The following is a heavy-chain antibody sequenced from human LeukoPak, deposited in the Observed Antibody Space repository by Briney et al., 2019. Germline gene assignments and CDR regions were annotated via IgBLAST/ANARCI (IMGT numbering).Heavy chain of an antibody. CDR1: GFTVSGNY. CDR2: IYTGGST. Sequence: GGSLRLSCAASGFTVSGNYMSWVRQAPGKGLEWVSVIYTGGSTYYADSVKGRFTISRDNSKNTLYLQMNSLRAEDTAVYYCAREGVGDGYNRHAFDIWGQGTMVTVSS. V-gene: IGHV3-66*01. CDR3: AREGVGDGYNRHAFDI. J-gene: IGHJ3*02. D-gene: IGHD5-24*01.